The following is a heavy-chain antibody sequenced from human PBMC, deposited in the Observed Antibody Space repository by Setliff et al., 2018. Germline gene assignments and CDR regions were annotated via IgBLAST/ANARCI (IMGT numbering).Heavy chain of an antibody. CDR2: IHYLGTT. J-gene: IGHJ4*02. CDR1: GASISSGTYY. D-gene: IGHD1-1*01. Sequence: PSETLSLTCTVSGASISSGTYYWGWLRQPTGKGLKWIGRIHYLGTTYSNASLASRLTMSVDTSKNQFSLRLTSVTAADTAVYYCARTGTYRYFDHWGQGTLVTVSS. CDR3: ARTGTYRYFDH. V-gene: IGHV4-39*01.